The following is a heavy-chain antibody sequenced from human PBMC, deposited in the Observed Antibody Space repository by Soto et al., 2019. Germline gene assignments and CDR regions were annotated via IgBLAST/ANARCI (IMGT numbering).Heavy chain of an antibody. CDR3: ARGDCSGGSCYSFDP. J-gene: IGHJ5*02. D-gene: IGHD2-15*01. CDR2: INHSGST. V-gene: IGHV4-34*01. CDR1: GGSFSGYY. Sequence: SETLSLTCAVYGGSFSGYYWSWIRQPPGKGLEWIGEINHSGSTNYNPSIKSRVTISVDTSKNQFSLKLSSVTAADTAVYYCARGDCSGGSCYSFDPWGQGTLVTVSS.